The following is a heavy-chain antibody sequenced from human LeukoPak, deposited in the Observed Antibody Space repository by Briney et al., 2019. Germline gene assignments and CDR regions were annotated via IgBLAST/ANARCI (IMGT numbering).Heavy chain of an antibody. V-gene: IGHV4-31*03. CDR1: GGSISSGGYY. J-gene: IGHJ4*02. Sequence: TLSLTCTVSGGSISSGGYYWSWVRQHPGKGLEWIGYIYYSGSTFYNPSLKSRVTMSVDTSKNQFSLKLSSVTAADTAVYYCAREEGATQDANWGQGTLVLVSS. CDR2: IYYSGST. CDR3: AREEGATQDAN. D-gene: IGHD1-26*01.